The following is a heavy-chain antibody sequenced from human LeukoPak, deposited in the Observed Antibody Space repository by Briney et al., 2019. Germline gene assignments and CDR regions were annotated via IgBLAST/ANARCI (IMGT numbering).Heavy chain of an antibody. CDR3: ARDHVSRKNDRNFDY. Sequence: ASVKVSCKASGYRFSDYYMFWIRQAPGQGPEWVGWINPQSGNTNYAEKFQGRVTITSDTSISTFYMELYSLSSDDTAVYFCARDHVSRKNDRNFDYWGQGTLVIVSS. CDR2: INPQSGNT. J-gene: IGHJ4*02. D-gene: IGHD1-1*01. V-gene: IGHV1-2*02. CDR1: GYRFSDYY.